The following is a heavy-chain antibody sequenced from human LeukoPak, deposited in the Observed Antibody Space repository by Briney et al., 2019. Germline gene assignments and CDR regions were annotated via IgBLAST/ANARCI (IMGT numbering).Heavy chain of an antibody. Sequence: GGSLRLSCAASGFTFSSYWMHWVRQAPGKGLVWVSRINSDGSSTSYADSVKGRFTISRDNAKNTLYLQMNSLRAEDTAVYYCARGAPQLLWFGELSGWYAPDHYWGQGTLVTVSS. J-gene: IGHJ4*02. CDR1: GFTFSSYW. V-gene: IGHV3-74*01. D-gene: IGHD3-10*01. CDR3: ARGAPQLLWFGELSGWYAPDHY. CDR2: INSDGSST.